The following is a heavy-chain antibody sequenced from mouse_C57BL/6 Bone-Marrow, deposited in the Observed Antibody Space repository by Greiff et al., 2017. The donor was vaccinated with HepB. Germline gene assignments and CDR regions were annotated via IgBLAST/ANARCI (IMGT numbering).Heavy chain of an antibody. Sequence: EVKLQESGPGLVKPSQSLSLTCSVTGYSITSGYYWNWIRQFPGNKLEWMGYISYDGSNNYNPSLKNRISITRDTSKNQFFLKLNSVTTEDTATYYCARELPPTYWGQGTLVTVSA. CDR2: ISYDGSN. D-gene: IGHD5-5*01. J-gene: IGHJ3*01. V-gene: IGHV3-6*01. CDR1: GYSITSGYY. CDR3: ARELPPTY.